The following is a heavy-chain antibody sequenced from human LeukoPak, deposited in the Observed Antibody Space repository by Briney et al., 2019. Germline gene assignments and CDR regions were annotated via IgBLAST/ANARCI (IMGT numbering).Heavy chain of an antibody. CDR3: AKPPDSSGWYYFDY. V-gene: IGHV3-30*18. Sequence: PGGSLRLSCAASGFTFSSYGMHWVRQAPGKGLEWVAVISYDGSNKYYADSVKGRFTISRDNSKNTLYLQMNSLRAEDTAVYYCAKPPDSSGWYYFDYWGQGTLVTVSS. J-gene: IGHJ4*02. D-gene: IGHD6-13*01. CDR1: GFTFSSYG. CDR2: ISYDGSNK.